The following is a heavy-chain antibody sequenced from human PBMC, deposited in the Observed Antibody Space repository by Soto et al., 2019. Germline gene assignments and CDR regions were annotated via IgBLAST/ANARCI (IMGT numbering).Heavy chain of an antibody. J-gene: IGHJ4*02. D-gene: IGHD1-26*01. V-gene: IGHV4-39*01. CDR2: IYYSGST. Sequence: TVSGGSISSSSYYWGWIRQPPGKGLEWIGSIYYSGSTYYDPSLKSRVTISVDTSKNQFSLKLSSVTAADTAVYYCARQRVGATFDYWGQGTLVTVSS. CDR1: GGSISSSSYY. CDR3: ARQRVGATFDY.